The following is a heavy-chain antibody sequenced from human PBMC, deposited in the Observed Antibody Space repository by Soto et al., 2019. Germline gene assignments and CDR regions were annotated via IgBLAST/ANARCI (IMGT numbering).Heavy chain of an antibody. D-gene: IGHD2-21*02. J-gene: IGHJ4*02. Sequence: EVQLVESGGGLVKPGGSLRLSCAASGFTFSSYSMNWVRQAPGKGLEWVSSISSSSSYIYYADSVKGRFTISRDNDKNSLYLQMNSLRAEDTAVYYCASSVVVTAVFDYWGQGTLVTVSS. CDR1: GFTFSSYS. CDR2: ISSSSSYI. CDR3: ASSVVVTAVFDY. V-gene: IGHV3-21*01.